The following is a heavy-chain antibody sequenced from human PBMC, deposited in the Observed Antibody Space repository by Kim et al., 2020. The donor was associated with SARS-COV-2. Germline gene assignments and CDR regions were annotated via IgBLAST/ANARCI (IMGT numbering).Heavy chain of an antibody. CDR2: ISGFNGNP. Sequence: ASVKVSCKASGYTFSNFGIGWVRQAPGQGLEWMGSISGFNGNPDYAQKFQGRVSMTTDTSTSTVYMELRSLRSDDTAVYYCAREEGLTSGSPVDVWGQGTTVTVS. D-gene: IGHD3-10*01. CDR1: GYTFSNFG. CDR3: AREEGLTSGSPVDV. V-gene: IGHV1-18*01. J-gene: IGHJ6*02.